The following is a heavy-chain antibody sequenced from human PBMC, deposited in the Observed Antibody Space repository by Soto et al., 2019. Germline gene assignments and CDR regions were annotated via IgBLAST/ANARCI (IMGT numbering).Heavy chain of an antibody. CDR2: INPNSGGT. CDR3: ARDARIVGANNDRYQS. Sequence: ASVKVSCKACGYTFTGYYMHWVRQAPGQGLEWMGWINPNSGGTNYAQKFQGRVTMTRDTSISTAYMELSRLRSDDTAVYYCARDARIVGANNDRYQSWGQGTLVNVSS. CDR1: GYTFTGYY. J-gene: IGHJ5*02. D-gene: IGHD1-26*01. V-gene: IGHV1-2*02.